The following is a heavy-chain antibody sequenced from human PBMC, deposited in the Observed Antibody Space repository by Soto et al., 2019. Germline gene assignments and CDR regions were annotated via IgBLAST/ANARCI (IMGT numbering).Heavy chain of an antibody. Sequence: SETLSLTCTVSGGSISSSSYYWGWIRQPPGKGLEWIGSIYYSGSTYYNPSLKSRVTISVDTSKNQFSLKLSSVTAADTAVYYCARPAYSSSWYPHFDYWGQGTLVTVSS. CDR2: IYYSGST. D-gene: IGHD6-13*01. CDR1: GGSISSSSYY. CDR3: ARPAYSSSWYPHFDY. V-gene: IGHV4-39*01. J-gene: IGHJ4*02.